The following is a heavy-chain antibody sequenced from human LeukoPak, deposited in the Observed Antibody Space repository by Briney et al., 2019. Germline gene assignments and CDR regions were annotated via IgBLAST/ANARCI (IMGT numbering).Heavy chain of an antibody. D-gene: IGHD4-17*01. CDR1: GGSISGYY. J-gene: IGHJ4*02. V-gene: IGHV4-4*07. CDR3: AREHDYGDYYFDY. Sequence: PSETLSLTCTVSGGSISGYYWSWIQQPAGKGLEWIGRIYTSGSTNYNPSLKSRVTISVDTSKNQFSLKLSSVTAADTAVYYCAREHDYGDYYFDYWGQGTLVTVSS. CDR2: IYTSGST.